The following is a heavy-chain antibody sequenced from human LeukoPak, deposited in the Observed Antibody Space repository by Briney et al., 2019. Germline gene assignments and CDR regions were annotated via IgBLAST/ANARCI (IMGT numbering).Heavy chain of an antibody. Sequence: PSETLSLTCTVSGGSISSYYWSWIRQPPGKGLEWIGSIYYSGSTYYNPSLKSRVTISVDTSKNQFSLKLSSVTAADTAVYYCARDQYSSGWYGDYFDYWGQGTLVTVSS. CDR3: ARDQYSSGWYGDYFDY. D-gene: IGHD6-19*01. CDR2: IYYSGST. J-gene: IGHJ4*02. V-gene: IGHV4-59*12. CDR1: GGSISSYY.